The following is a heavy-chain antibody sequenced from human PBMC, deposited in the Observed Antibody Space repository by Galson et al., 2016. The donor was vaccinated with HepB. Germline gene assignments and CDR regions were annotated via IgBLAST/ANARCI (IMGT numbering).Heavy chain of an antibody. CDR2: ISSSRNSM. V-gene: IGHV3-48*02. CDR3: VKGAGTIDY. D-gene: IGHD6-19*01. CDR1: GFIFSSYR. J-gene: IGHJ4*02. Sequence: SLRLSCAASGFIFSSYRMNWVRQAPGKGLEWVSYISSSRNSMYYVDSVKGRFTISRDNAKNSLYLQMNSLRDEDTAVYYCVKGAGTIDYWGQGTLVTVA.